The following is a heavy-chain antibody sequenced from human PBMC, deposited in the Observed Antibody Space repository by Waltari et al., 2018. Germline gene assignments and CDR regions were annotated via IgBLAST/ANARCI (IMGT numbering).Heavy chain of an antibody. CDR3: AKAIPGYSYGYAFVY. D-gene: IGHD5-18*01. CDR1: GFTFSSYA. Sequence: EVQLVESGGGLVQPGGSLRLSCAASGFTFSSYAMSWVRQAPGKGLEWVSAMSGRRGSTYYADSVKGRFTIARDNSKNTLYLQMNSLRAEDTAVYYCAKAIPGYSYGYAFVYWGQGTLVTVSS. V-gene: IGHV3-23*04. J-gene: IGHJ4*02. CDR2: MSGRRGST.